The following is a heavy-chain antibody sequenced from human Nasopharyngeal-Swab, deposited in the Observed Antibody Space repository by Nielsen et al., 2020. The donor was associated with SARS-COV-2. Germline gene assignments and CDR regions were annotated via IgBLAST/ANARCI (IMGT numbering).Heavy chain of an antibody. CDR3: ARERHDYVWESYRYTKSY. J-gene: IGHJ4*02. Sequence: SVNVSCKASGGTFSSYAISWVRQAPGQGLEWMGRIIPILGIANYAQKFQGRVTITADKSTSTAYMELSSLRSEDTAVYYCARERHDYVWESYRYTKSYWGQGTLVTVSS. CDR2: IIPILGIA. D-gene: IGHD3-16*02. V-gene: IGHV1-69*04. CDR1: GGTFSSYA.